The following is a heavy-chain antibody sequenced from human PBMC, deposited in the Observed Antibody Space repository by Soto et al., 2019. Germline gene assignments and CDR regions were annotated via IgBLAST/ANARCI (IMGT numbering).Heavy chain of an antibody. CDR2: INHSGST. D-gene: IGHD2-15*01. J-gene: IGHJ5*02. CDR3: ARASVARGFDP. CDR1: GGSFSGYY. V-gene: IGHV4-34*01. Sequence: QVQLQQWGAGLLKPSETLSLTCAVYGGSFSGYYWSWICQPPGKGLEWIGEINHSGSTNYNPSLKSRVTISVDTSKNQFSLKLSSVTAADTAVYYCARASVARGFDPWGQGTLVTVSS.